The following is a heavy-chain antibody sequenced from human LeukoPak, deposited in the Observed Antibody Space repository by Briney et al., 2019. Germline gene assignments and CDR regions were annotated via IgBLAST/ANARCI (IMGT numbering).Heavy chain of an antibody. V-gene: IGHV3-48*03. J-gene: IGHJ4*02. CDR2: ISSSGSTI. CDR3: ARNSGYYSTPLDY. CDR1: GFTFSSYE. Sequence: GGSLRLSCAASGFTFSSYEMNWVRQAPGKGLEWVSYISSSGSTIYYADSVKGRFTISRDNAKNSLYLQMNSLRAEDTAVYYCARNSGYYSTPLDYWGQGTLVTVSS. D-gene: IGHD3-22*01.